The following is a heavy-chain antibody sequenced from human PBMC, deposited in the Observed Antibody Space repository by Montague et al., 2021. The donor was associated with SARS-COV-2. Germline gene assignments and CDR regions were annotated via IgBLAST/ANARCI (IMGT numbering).Heavy chain of an antibody. CDR2: IGWRSGSI. CDR3: AKGQTIQWLVFNYAPDWFDP. D-gene: IGHD5-12*01. J-gene: IGHJ5*02. V-gene: IGHV3-9*01. Sequence: SLRLSCAASGFTFDDYVMHWVRQAPGKGLEWVSGIGWRSGSIGYADSVKGRSTISRDNAKNSLYLQMNSLRAEDTALYHCAKGQTIQWLVFNYAPDWFDPWGQGTLVTVSS. CDR1: GFTFDDYV.